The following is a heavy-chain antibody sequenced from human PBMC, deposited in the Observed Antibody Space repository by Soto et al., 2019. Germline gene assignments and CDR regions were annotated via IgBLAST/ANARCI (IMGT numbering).Heavy chain of an antibody. CDR2: ISGSGGST. CDR3: AKVPDYSGSYYDAFDI. D-gene: IGHD1-26*01. V-gene: IGHV3-23*01. CDR1: GFTFSSDA. Sequence: GALRLSCAASGFTFSSDAMSCVRKAPGKGLEWVSAISGSGGSTYYADSVKGRFTISRDNSKNTLYLQMNSLRAEDTAVYYCAKVPDYSGSYYDAFDIWGQGTMVTVSS. J-gene: IGHJ3*02.